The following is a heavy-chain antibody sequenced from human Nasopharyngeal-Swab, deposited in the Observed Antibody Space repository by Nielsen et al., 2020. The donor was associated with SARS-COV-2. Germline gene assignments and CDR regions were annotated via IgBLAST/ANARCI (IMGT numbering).Heavy chain of an antibody. CDR2: IYSGGST. D-gene: IGHD5-18*01. Sequence: GGSLRLPCAASEPVSSNYMNWVRQAPGKGLEWVSVIYSGGSTYYADSVQGRFTISRDISKNTLYLQMNSLTVEDTAMYYCGRNVRGYAYGYWGQGTLVSVSS. CDR1: EPVSSNY. CDR3: GRNVRGYAYGY. J-gene: IGHJ4*02. V-gene: IGHV3-53*01.